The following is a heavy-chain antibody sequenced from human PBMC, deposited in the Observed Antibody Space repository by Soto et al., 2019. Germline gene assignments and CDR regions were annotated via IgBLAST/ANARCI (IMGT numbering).Heavy chain of an antibody. CDR3: ARHVYVTAMVTYNDIDY. V-gene: IGHV5-51*01. Sequence: EVQLVQSGAEVKKPGESLKISCKGSGYSFTSYWIGWVRQMPGKGLEWMGIIYPGDSDTRYSPSFQGQVTISADKSISTAYLQWSSLKASDTAMYYCARHVYVTAMVTYNDIDYWGQGTLVTVSS. CDR2: IYPGDSDT. J-gene: IGHJ4*02. CDR1: GYSFTSYW. D-gene: IGHD5-18*01.